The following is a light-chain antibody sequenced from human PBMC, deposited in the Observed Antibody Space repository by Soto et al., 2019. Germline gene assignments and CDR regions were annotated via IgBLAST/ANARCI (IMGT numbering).Light chain of an antibody. V-gene: IGLV4-69*01. J-gene: IGLJ3*02. CDR2: VNSDGSH. CDR1: SGHKKYA. Sequence: QLVLTQSPSASASLGASVKLTCTLSSGHKKYAIAWHQQQPQKGPRYLMNVNSDGSHSKGDGIPDRFSGSSSGTERYLIISRLQSEDEADYYCQTWGTGFRVFGGGTKLTVL. CDR3: QTWGTGFRV.